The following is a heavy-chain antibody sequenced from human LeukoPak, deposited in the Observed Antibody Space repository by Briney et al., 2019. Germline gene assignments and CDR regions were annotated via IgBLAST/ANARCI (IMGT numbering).Heavy chain of an antibody. CDR3: ARDHHGGD. CDR2: IQYDGSGK. V-gene: IGHV3-30*02. CDR1: GFMFGSYG. Sequence: PGGSLRLSCAASGFMFGSYGVHWVRQAPGKGLEWVAFIQYDGSGKYYADSVKGRFTISRDNSKNTLYLQMNSLRAEDTAVYYCARDHHGGDWGQGTLVTVSS. D-gene: IGHD3-10*01. J-gene: IGHJ4*02.